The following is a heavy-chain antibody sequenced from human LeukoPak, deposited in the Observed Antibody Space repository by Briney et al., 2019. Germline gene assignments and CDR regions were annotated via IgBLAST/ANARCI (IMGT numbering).Heavy chain of an antibody. V-gene: IGHV4-34*01. Sequence: PSETLSLTCAVYGGSFSGYYWSWIRQPPGKGLEWIGEINHSGSTNYNPSLKSRVTISVDTSKNQFSLNLRSVTAADTAVYYCARHERCSSINCIYNWFDPWGQGTLVIVSS. J-gene: IGHJ5*02. CDR3: ARHERCSSINCIYNWFDP. CDR1: GGSFSGYY. CDR2: INHSGST. D-gene: IGHD2-2*01.